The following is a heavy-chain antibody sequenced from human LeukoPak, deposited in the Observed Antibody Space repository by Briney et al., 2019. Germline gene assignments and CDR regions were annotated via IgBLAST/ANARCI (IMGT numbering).Heavy chain of an antibody. CDR2: INPNSGNT. V-gene: IGHV1-8*01. CDR3: ARYGGSYYYYYYMDV. CDR1: GYTFTSYD. D-gene: IGHD1-26*01. J-gene: IGHJ6*03. Sequence: ASVKVSCKASGYTFTSYDINWVRQATGQGLEWMGWINPNSGNTGYAQKFQGRVTMTRNTSISTAYMELSSLRSEDTAVYYCARYGGSYYYYYYMDVWGKGTTVTVSS.